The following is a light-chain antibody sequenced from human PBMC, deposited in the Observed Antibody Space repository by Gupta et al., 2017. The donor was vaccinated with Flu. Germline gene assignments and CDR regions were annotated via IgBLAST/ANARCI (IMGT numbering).Light chain of an antibody. CDR2: FNN. CDR3: AAWDDGMNGPV. V-gene: IGLV1-44*01. CDR1: TSTIGSNS. Sequence: QSVLTQPPSASGTPGQRVTISCSGSTSTIGSNSESWSQQCPGTAPKLLIYFNNQRPSGVPERFSGSKFGTSASLAISGLQAEDEADYYCAAWDDGMNGPVFGGGTKLTVL. J-gene: IGLJ3*02.